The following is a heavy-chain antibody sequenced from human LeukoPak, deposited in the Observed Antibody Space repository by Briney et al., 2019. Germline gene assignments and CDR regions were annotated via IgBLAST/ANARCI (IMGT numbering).Heavy chain of an antibody. D-gene: IGHD2-2*01. CDR1: GGSISSSSYY. CDR3: ARAGGYCSSTSCYWLPPQNWFDP. CDR2: IYTSGST. J-gene: IGHJ5*02. V-gene: IGHV4-39*07. Sequence: PSETLSLTCTVSGGSISSSSYYWGWIRQPPWKGLEWIGRIYTSGSTNYNPSLKSRVTMSVDTSKNQFSLKLSSVTAADTAVYYCARAGGYCSSTSCYWLPPQNWFDPWGQGTLVTVSS.